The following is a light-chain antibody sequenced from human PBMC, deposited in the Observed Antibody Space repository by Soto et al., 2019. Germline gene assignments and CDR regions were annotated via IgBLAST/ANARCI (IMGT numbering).Light chain of an antibody. CDR2: GAS. J-gene: IGKJ4*01. CDR3: QQYKDWPPLT. V-gene: IGKV3D-15*01. Sequence: EIVMTQSPVTLSVSPGERVTLSCRASQNVNINLAWYQQRPGQAPRVLIYGASNRASGIPDRCSGSGSGTDFTLTISSLEPDDFALYYCQQYKDWPPLTFGGGTRVEIK. CDR1: QNVNIN.